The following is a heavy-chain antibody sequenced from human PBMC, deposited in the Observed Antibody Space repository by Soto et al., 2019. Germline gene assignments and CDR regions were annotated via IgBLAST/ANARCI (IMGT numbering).Heavy chain of an antibody. CDR2: IYNSGST. V-gene: IGHV4-4*08. D-gene: IGHD6-13*01. CDR1: GGSIGRSY. Sequence: SETLSLTCTVSGGSIGRSYWSWIRQPPGKGLEWLGYIYNSGSTNYNPSLKSRVAMSVDTSRNQVSLKLSSVTAADTAVYYCARESAAGTIWGQGTLVTVSS. CDR3: ARESAAGTI. J-gene: IGHJ4*02.